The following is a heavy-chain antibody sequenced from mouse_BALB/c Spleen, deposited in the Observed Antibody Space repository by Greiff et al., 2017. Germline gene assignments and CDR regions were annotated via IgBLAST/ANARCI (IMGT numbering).Heavy chain of an antibody. J-gene: IGHJ4*01. CDR1: GFTFSSYT. V-gene: IGHV5-6-4*01. CDR3: TRDPYDGVYYYAMDY. CDR2: ISSGGSYT. D-gene: IGHD2-14*01. Sequence: EVHLVESGGGLVKPGGSLKLSCAASGFTFSSYTMSWVRQTPEKRLEWVATISSGGSYTYYPDSVKGRFTISRDNAKNTLYLQMSSLKSEDTAMYYCTRDPYDGVYYYAMDYWGQGTSVTVSS.